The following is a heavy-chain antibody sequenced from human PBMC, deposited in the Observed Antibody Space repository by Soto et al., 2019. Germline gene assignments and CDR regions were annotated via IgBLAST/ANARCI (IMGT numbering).Heavy chain of an antibody. D-gene: IGHD5-12*01. V-gene: IGHV1-69*04. CDR3: ARDREYSGYEYYFDY. CDR2: IIPILGIA. CDR1: GGTFSSYT. J-gene: IGHJ4*02. Sequence: GASVKVSCKASGGTFSSYTISWVRQAPGQGLEWMGRIIPILGIANYAQKFQGRVTITADKSTSTAYMELISLRSEDTAVYYCARDREYSGYEYYFDYWGQGTLVTVSS.